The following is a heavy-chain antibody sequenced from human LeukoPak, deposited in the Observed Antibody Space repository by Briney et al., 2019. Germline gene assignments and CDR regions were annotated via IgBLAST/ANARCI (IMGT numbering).Heavy chain of an antibody. D-gene: IGHD1-26*01. Sequence: PGGSLTLSCSASGFTFSSYAMSWVRQAPGKGLEWVSAISGSGGSTYYADSVKGRFTISRDNSTNTLYLQMTSLRAEDTAVYYCATLIVGAGPSWGQGTLVTVSS. CDR1: GFTFSSYA. CDR3: ATLIVGAGPS. J-gene: IGHJ5*02. CDR2: ISGSGGST. V-gene: IGHV3-23*01.